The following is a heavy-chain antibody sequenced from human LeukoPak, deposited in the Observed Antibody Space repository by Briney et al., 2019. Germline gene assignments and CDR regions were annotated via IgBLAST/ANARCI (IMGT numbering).Heavy chain of an antibody. CDR2: IFPSGGEI. V-gene: IGHV3-23*01. CDR3: ANDIATYYYDSSGYSNWFDP. D-gene: IGHD3-22*01. CDR1: RFTFSTFA. J-gene: IGHJ5*02. Sequence: GGSLRLSCAASRFTFSTFAMIWVRQPPGKGLEWVSSIFPSGGEIHYADSVRGRFTISRDNSKSTLSLQMNSLRAEDTAVYYCANDIATYYYDSSGYSNWFDPWGQGTLVTVSS.